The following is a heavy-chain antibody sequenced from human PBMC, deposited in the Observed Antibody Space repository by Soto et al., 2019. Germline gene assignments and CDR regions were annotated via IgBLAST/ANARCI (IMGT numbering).Heavy chain of an antibody. CDR2: IKQDGSQK. Sequence: LRLSCAASGFSFSSYWMSWVRQAPGKGLQWVANIKQDGSQKYYVDSVKGRFTIYRDNAKNSLYLQMNSLRAEDTAIYYCARPYCSGGSCYNWFDPWGQGTLVTVSS. CDR1: GFSFSSYW. D-gene: IGHD2-15*01. CDR3: ARPYCSGGSCYNWFDP. J-gene: IGHJ5*02. V-gene: IGHV3-7*03.